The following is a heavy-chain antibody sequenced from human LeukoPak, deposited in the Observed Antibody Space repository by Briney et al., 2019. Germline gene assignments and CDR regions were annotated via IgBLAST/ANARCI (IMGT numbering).Heavy chain of an antibody. Sequence: SQTLSLTWTVSGGSISGYYWSWIRQPPGKGLEWIGYIYSSGSTTYNPSLESRVTISVDTSKNQFSLKLSSVTAADTAVYYCARQDAKGVTPWVFDCWGQGTLVTVSS. V-gene: IGHV4-59*08. CDR1: GGSISGYY. CDR2: IYSSGST. D-gene: IGHD2-21*02. CDR3: ARQDAKGVTPWVFDC. J-gene: IGHJ4*02.